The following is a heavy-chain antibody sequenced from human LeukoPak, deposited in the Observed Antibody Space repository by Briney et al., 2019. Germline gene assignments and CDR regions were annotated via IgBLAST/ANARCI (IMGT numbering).Heavy chain of an antibody. J-gene: IGHJ4*02. D-gene: IGHD6-13*01. V-gene: IGHV3-30*03. Sequence: GRSLRLSCAASGFTFSSYGMHWVRQAPGKGLEWVAVISYDGSNKYYADSVKGRFTISRDNSKNTLYLQMNSLRAEDTAVYYCARSPPRWGSSSWLDYWGRGTLVTVSS. CDR1: GFTFSSYG. CDR3: ARSPPRWGSSSWLDY. CDR2: ISYDGSNK.